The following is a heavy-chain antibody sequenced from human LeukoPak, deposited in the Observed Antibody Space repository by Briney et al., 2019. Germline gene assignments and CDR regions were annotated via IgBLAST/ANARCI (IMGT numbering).Heavy chain of an antibody. V-gene: IGHV4-39*01. CDR3: ASKSTAWTIDY. Sequence: PSETLSLTCTVSGGFISSSSYYWDWIRQTPGKGLEWIGTMYYSGSTNYNPSLKSRVTLSIDTPKNQFSLRLSSVTAADTAVYYCASKSTAWTIDYWGQGTLVTVSS. J-gene: IGHJ4*02. CDR2: MYYSGST. CDR1: GGFISSSSYY. D-gene: IGHD3/OR15-3a*01.